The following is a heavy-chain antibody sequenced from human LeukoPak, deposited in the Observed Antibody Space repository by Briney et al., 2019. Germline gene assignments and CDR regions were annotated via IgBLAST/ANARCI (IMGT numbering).Heavy chain of an antibody. Sequence: PSETLSLSCAVSGFAISGYDWSWVRQPPGKGLEWIGYIYYSGSTNYNPSLKSRVTMSVDTSKKQFSLKLSSVTAADTAVYYCANGRTPHDYGTIFDYWGQGTLVTVSS. CDR1: GFAISGYD. CDR3: ANGRTPHDYGTIFDY. J-gene: IGHJ4*02. CDR2: IYYSGST. D-gene: IGHD4-17*01. V-gene: IGHV4-59*01.